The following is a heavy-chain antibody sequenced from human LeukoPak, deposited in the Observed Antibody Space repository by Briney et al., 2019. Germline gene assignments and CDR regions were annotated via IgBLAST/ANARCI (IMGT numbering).Heavy chain of an antibody. D-gene: IGHD1-26*01. V-gene: IGHV5-51*01. J-gene: IGHJ4*02. CDR1: GYNFINYW. CDR2: IYPRDSET. Sequence: GESLKISCKSSGYNFINYWIAWVRQMPGKGLEWMAIIYPRDSETRYSPSSQGQVTISADKSITTAYLQWSSLKASDTAMYYCARRSDGGTYWDWGQGTLVTVSS. CDR3: ARRSDGGTYWD.